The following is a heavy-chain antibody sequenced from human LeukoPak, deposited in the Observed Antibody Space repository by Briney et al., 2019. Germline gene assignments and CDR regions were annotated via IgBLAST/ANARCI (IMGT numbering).Heavy chain of an antibody. J-gene: IGHJ4*02. V-gene: IGHV3-23*01. CDR3: AKALRYTSDSLDY. D-gene: IGHD3-9*01. CDR1: GLTFVSCA. Sequence: PGGSLRLSCAAPGLTFVSCAMSWVRQSPGKGLDLVSGISGSVAYKYYGDSVKGRFTISRDSSKNTLFLQMNSLRAEDTALYYCAKALRYTSDSLDYWGQGTLVTVSS. CDR2: ISGSVAYK.